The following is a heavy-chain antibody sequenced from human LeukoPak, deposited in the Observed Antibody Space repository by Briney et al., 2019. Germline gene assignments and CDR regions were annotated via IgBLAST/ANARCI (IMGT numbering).Heavy chain of an antibody. V-gene: IGHV3-30*18. Sequence: GGSLRLSCAASGFTFSSYGMHWVRQAPGKGLEWVAVISYDGSNKYYADSVKGRSTISRDNSKNTLYLQMNSLRAEDTAVYYCAKDLVYLGYCSSTSCYAYAFDIWGQGTMVTVSS. CDR2: ISYDGSNK. J-gene: IGHJ3*02. D-gene: IGHD2-2*01. CDR3: AKDLVYLGYCSSTSCYAYAFDI. CDR1: GFTFSSYG.